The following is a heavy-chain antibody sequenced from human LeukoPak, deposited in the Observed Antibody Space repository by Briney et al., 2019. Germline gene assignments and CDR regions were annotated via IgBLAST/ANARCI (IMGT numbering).Heavy chain of an antibody. CDR3: ARRRGRYGSGSYYAFDI. CDR1: GGSISSYY. CDR2: IYYSGST. Sequence: SETLSLTCTVSGGSISSYYWSWIRQPPGKGLEWIGYIYYSGSTNYNPSLKSRVTISVDTSKNQLSLKLSSVTAADTAVYYCARRRGRYGSGSYYAFDIWGQGTMVTVSS. V-gene: IGHV4-59*08. D-gene: IGHD3-10*01. J-gene: IGHJ3*02.